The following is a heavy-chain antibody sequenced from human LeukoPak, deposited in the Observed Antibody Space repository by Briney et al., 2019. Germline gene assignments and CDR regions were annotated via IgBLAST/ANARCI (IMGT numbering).Heavy chain of an antibody. J-gene: IGHJ4*02. CDR1: GFTFTNSW. CDR2: IKQDGSTK. Sequence: GGSLRLSCAASGFTFTNSWMACVREAPGKRLEWVANIKQDGSTKHYADSLKGRFTISRDNHKNSLYLQMNNLRADDTAVYYCTRDTDGSLDYWGQGILVTVAS. V-gene: IGHV3-7*01. CDR3: TRDTDGSLDY. D-gene: IGHD1-26*01.